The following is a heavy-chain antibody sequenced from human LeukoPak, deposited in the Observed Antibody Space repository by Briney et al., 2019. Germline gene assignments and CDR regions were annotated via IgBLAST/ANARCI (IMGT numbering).Heavy chain of an antibody. Sequence: GPSVKVSCKPSRYTFTSFGISWVRQAPGQGHEWMGWISAYNGNTNYAQKLQGRVTMTTDTSTSTAYMELRSLRSDDTAVYYCARLGYSSSSRSWFDPWGQGTLVTVSS. CDR1: RYTFTSFG. D-gene: IGHD6-6*01. V-gene: IGHV1-18*01. J-gene: IGHJ5*02. CDR2: ISAYNGNT. CDR3: ARLGYSSSSRSWFDP.